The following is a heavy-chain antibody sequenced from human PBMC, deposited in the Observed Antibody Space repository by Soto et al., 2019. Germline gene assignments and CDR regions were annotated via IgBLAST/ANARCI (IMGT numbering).Heavy chain of an antibody. CDR1: GFTFSTYD. D-gene: IGHD3-16*02. Sequence: GGSLRLSCSASGFTFSTYDMSWFRQPPWKGLEWVSTIAASGRSSDYADSVKGRFTTSRDNSKNTLYLQMNSLTADDTAVYYCAYRTGFDYWGQGALVTVSS. J-gene: IGHJ4*02. CDR2: IAASGRSS. CDR3: AYRTGFDY. V-gene: IGHV3-23*01.